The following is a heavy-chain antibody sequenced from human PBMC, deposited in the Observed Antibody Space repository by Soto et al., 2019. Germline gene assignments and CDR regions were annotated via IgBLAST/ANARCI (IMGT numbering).Heavy chain of an antibody. V-gene: IGHV1-46*01. J-gene: IGHJ4*02. CDR3: ARGGSGYVWFNEF. Sequence: ASVKVSCKASGFSFSDYFMHWVRQAPGQGLEWMGIINPSGDSRNYAQKFQGRVTITRDTSTSTVYMDLSSLRYEDTAVYYCARGGSGYVWFNEFWGQGTLVTVSS. CDR2: INPSGDSR. CDR1: GFSFSDYF. D-gene: IGHD3-22*01.